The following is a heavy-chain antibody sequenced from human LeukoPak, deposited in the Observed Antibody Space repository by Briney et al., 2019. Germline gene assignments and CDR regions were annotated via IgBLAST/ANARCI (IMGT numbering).Heavy chain of an antibody. J-gene: IGHJ6*02. CDR2: IKEDGSEK. CDR1: GFTFSSYW. Sequence: HPGGPLRLSCAASGFTFSSYWMRWVRQAPGKGLEWVATIKEDGSEKYYVDSVKGQFTISRDNAKSSLYLQMNSLRAEDTAVYYCSRHTSSWRAMDVWGQGTTLTVS. CDR3: SRHTSSWRAMDV. V-gene: IGHV3-7*02. D-gene: IGHD6-13*01.